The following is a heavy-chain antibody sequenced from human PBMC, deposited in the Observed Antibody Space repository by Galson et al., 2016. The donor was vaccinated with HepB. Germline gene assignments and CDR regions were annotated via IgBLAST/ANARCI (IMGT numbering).Heavy chain of an antibody. J-gene: IGHJ4*02. Sequence: SLRLSCAASGFTFSWYWMSWVRQAPGKGLEWVANINGDGSDKRYVESVKGRFTISRDNAENSLYLQINSLRAEDTALYYCARAGVGNTSAYLDSWGQGTLVTVSS. CDR3: ARAGVGNTSAYLDS. V-gene: IGHV3-7*01. CDR2: INGDGSDK. D-gene: IGHD3-10*01. CDR1: GFTFSWYW.